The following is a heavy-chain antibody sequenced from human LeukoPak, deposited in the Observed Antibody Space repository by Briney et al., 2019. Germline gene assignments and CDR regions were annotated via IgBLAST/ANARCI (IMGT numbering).Heavy chain of an antibody. D-gene: IGHD2-15*01. CDR1: GFTFSNYW. CDR2: INSDGSST. CDR3: ARDSGGYFGMDV. V-gene: IGHV3-74*01. Sequence: GRSLRLSCAASGFTFSNYWMHWVCQAPGKGLVWVSHINSDGSSTSHADSVKGRFTISRDNARNTLFLEMNSLRAEDTGVYYCARDSGGYFGMDVWGQGTTVTVSS. J-gene: IGHJ6*02.